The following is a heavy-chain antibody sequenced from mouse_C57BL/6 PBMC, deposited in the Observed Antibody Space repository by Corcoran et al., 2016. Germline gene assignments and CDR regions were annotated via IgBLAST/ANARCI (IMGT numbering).Heavy chain of an antibody. J-gene: IGHJ4*01. CDR2: IYPGSGNT. CDR1: GYTFTDYY. Sequence: QVQLNQSGAELVRPGASVKLSCKASGYTFTDYYINWVKQRPGQGLEWIARIYPGSGNTYYNEKFKGKATLTAEKSSSTAYMQLSSLTSEDSAVYFCARREEMDYWGQGTSVTVSS. CDR3: ARREEMDY. V-gene: IGHV1-76*01.